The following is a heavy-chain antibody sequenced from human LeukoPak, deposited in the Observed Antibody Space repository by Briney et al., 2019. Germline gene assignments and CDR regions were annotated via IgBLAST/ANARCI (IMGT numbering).Heavy chain of an antibody. CDR1: GFTFSSYE. Sequence: GGSLRLSCAASGFTFSSYEMNWVRQAPGKGLEWISAISGSNSNVYYAASVRGRFTISRDNAENSLYLQLNTMRAEDTAVYYCARGFRDTAMFLDYWGQGTLVTVSS. D-gene: IGHD5-18*01. J-gene: IGHJ4*02. V-gene: IGHV3-48*03. CDR2: ISGSNSNV. CDR3: ARGFRDTAMFLDY.